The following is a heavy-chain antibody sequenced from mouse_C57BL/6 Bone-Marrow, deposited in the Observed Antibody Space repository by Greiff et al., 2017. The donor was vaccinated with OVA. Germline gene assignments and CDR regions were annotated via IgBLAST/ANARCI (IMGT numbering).Heavy chain of an antibody. CDR3: TRGVLHYFDY. D-gene: IGHD2-14*01. Sequence: EVQLQQSGAELVRPGASVKLSCTASGFNIKDDYMHWVKQRPEQGLEWIGWIDPENGDTEYASKFQGKATITADTSSNTAYLQLSSLTSEDTAVYYCTRGVLHYFDYWGQGTTLTVSS. CDR1: GFNIKDDY. CDR2: IDPENGDT. V-gene: IGHV14-4*01. J-gene: IGHJ2*01.